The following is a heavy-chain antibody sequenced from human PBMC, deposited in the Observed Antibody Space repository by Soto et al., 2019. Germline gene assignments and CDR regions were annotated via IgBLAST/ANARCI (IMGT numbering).Heavy chain of an antibody. Sequence: VGSLRLSCAASGFTFSSYGMHWVRQAPGKGLEWVAVIWYDGSNKYYADSVKGRFTISRDNSKNTLYLQMNSLRAEDTAVYYCARDSLDCSGGSCYPGPSWFDPWGQGTLVTVSS. CDR2: IWYDGSNK. CDR1: GFTFSSYG. CDR3: ARDSLDCSGGSCYPGPSWFDP. V-gene: IGHV3-33*01. D-gene: IGHD2-15*01. J-gene: IGHJ5*02.